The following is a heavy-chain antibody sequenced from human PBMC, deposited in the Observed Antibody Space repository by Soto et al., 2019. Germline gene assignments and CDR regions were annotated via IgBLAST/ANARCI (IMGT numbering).Heavy chain of an antibody. CDR3: ARGISVAGPFDY. CDR1: GGSISSGGYS. V-gene: IGHV4-30-2*05. CDR2: IYHSGST. Sequence: SETLSLTCAVSGGSISSGGYSWSWIRQPPGKGLEWIGYIYHSGSTYYNPSLKSRVTMSVDTSKNQFSLKLWSMNAADTAVYYCARGISVAGPFDYWGQGFLVTVSS. J-gene: IGHJ4*02. D-gene: IGHD6-19*01.